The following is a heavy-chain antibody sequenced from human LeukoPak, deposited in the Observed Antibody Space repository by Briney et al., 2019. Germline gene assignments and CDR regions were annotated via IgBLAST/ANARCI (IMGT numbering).Heavy chain of an antibody. D-gene: IGHD4-11*01. CDR2: INWKGGST. Sequence: GGSLRPSCAASGLTFDDYGMTWVRQPPGKGLEGGSGINWKGGSTGYADSVKGRFTISRDNAKNSLYLQMSSLRAEDTALYCCARVASNYDFDYWGQGTLVTVSS. V-gene: IGHV3-20*04. J-gene: IGHJ4*02. CDR1: GLTFDDYG. CDR3: ARVASNYDFDY.